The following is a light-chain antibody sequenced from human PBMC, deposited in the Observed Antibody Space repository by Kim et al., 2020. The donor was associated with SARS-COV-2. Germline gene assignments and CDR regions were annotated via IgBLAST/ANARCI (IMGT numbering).Light chain of an antibody. CDR2: GNS. Sequence: RVTISCRGRSSNIGAGYDVHWYQQLPGTAPKLLIYGNSNRPSGVPDRFSGSKSGTSASLAITGLQAEDEADYYCQSYDSSLSGVVFGGGTQLTVL. CDR3: QSYDSSLSGVV. J-gene: IGLJ2*01. CDR1: SSNIGAGYD. V-gene: IGLV1-40*01.